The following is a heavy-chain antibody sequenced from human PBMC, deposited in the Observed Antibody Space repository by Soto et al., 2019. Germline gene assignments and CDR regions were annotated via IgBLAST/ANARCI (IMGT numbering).Heavy chain of an antibody. CDR1: GGSVSSGSYY. J-gene: IGHJ5*02. Sequence: PSETLSLTCTVSGGSVSSGSYYWSWIRQPPGKGLEWIGYIYYTGSTNYNPSLKSRVTISLDTSKNQFSLKLDSVTAADTAVYYCARALDYDFWGGRNWFDPWGQGTLVTVSS. CDR2: IYYTGST. V-gene: IGHV4-61*01. CDR3: ARALDYDFWGGRNWFDP. D-gene: IGHD3-3*01.